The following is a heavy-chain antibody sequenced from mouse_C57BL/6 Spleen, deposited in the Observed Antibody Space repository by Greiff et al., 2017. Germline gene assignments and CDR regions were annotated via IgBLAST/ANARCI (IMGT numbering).Heavy chain of an antibody. CDR3: AREGDYDGYWYFDV. D-gene: IGHD2-4*01. J-gene: IGHJ1*03. CDR2: ISSGGSYT. Sequence: EVKLVESGGDLVKPGGSLKLSCAASGFTFSSYGMSWVRQTPDKRLEWVATISSGGSYTYYPDSVKGRFTISRDNAKNTLYLQMSSLKSEDTAMYYCAREGDYDGYWYFDVWGTGTTVTVSS. CDR1: GFTFSSYG. V-gene: IGHV5-6*01.